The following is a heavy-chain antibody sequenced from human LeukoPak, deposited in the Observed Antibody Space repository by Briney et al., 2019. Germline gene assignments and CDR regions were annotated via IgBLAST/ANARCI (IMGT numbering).Heavy chain of an antibody. J-gene: IGHJ4*02. CDR2: TLYDGTNK. CDR1: GFTFSSYA. V-gene: IGHV3-33*05. CDR3: ARAHYSSIWCYFDH. Sequence: PGGSLRLSCAASGFTFSSYAMHWVRQAPGKGLEWVAGTLYDGTNKYYADSVKGRFTISRDNSKNTLYLQMNSLRAEDTAVYFCARAHYSSIWCYFDHWGREPWSPSPQ. D-gene: IGHD6-13*01.